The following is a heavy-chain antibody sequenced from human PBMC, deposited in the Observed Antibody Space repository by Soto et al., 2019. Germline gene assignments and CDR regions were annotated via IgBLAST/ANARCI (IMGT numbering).Heavy chain of an antibody. D-gene: IGHD3-3*01. V-gene: IGHV5-51*01. J-gene: IGHJ6*02. CDR3: ARQSVVLRFLECLSHDCMDV. CDR1: GYSFTSYW. CDR2: IYPGDSDT. Sequence: GESLKISCKGSGYSFTSYWIDWVRQMPGKGLEWMGIIYPGDSDTRYSPSFQGQVTISADKSISTAYLQWRSLKASDTAMYYCARQSVVLRFLECLSHDCMDVWGQGTTVTVSS.